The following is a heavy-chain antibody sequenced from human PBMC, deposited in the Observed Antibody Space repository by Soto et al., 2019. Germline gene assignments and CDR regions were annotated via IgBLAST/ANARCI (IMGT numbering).Heavy chain of an antibody. D-gene: IGHD3-9*01. CDR2: ISSSSSYI. Sequence: EVQLVESGGGLVKPGGSLRLSCAASGFTFSSYSMNWVRQAPGKGLEWVSSISSSSSYIYYADSVKGRFTISRDNAKNSLYLQMNSLRAEDTAVYYCARDSHYDILTGYYPYYFDYWGQGTLVTVSS. V-gene: IGHV3-21*01. J-gene: IGHJ4*02. CDR1: GFTFSSYS. CDR3: ARDSHYDILTGYYPYYFDY.